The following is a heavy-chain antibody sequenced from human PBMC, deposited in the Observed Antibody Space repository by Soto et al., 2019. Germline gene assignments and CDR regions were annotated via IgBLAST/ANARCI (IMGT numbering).Heavy chain of an antibody. D-gene: IGHD2-15*01. CDR3: VRGGGGGLFDP. Sequence: QVQLVESGGGLVPPGGSLRLSCAGSGFTFGDSYMSWIRQAPGKGLEWLSYISPGSRYPAYADSVKGRFTISRDNAKRSLYRKRMSLTAEDRAIYYCVRGGGGGLFDPWGQETMVPVSS. J-gene: IGHJ5*02. V-gene: IGHV3-11*06. CDR2: ISPGSRYP. CDR1: GFTFGDSY.